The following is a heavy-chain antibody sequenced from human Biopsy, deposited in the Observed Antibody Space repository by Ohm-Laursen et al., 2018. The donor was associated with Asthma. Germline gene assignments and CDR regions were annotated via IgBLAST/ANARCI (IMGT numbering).Heavy chain of an antibody. Sequence: VKISCNASGVALSGYTFEWVRQARGLGLEWIAWIVFASGATNYAQNFRDRLTVTRDMSAGSVSMELRGLSSTDTAVYYCAAGRTSLQGESLIWGQGTLVSVSS. V-gene: IGHV1-58*01. CDR3: AAGRTSLQGESLI. J-gene: IGHJ4*01. CDR1: GVALSGYT. D-gene: IGHD2/OR15-2a*01. CDR2: IVFASGAT.